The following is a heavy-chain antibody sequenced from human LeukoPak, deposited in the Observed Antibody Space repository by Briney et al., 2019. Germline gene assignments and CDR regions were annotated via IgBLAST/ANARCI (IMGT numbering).Heavy chain of an antibody. D-gene: IGHD6-19*01. CDR1: GYTLTELS. Sequence: ASVKVSCKVSGYTLTELSMHWVRQAPGKGLEWMGGFDPEDGETIYAQKFQGRVTMTEDTSTDTAYMELSSLRSEDTAVYYCASLRSGWYYFDYWGQGTLVTVSS. V-gene: IGHV1-24*01. CDR2: FDPEDGET. J-gene: IGHJ4*02. CDR3: ASLRSGWYYFDY.